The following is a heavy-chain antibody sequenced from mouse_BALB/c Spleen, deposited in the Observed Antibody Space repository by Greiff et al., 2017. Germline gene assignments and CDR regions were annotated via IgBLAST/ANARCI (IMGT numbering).Heavy chain of an antibody. D-gene: IGHD2-2*01. CDR2: IYPGDGDT. J-gene: IGHJ4*01. Sequence: VQLQQSGAELARPGASVKLSCKASGYTFTSYWMQWVKQRPGQGLEWIGAIYPGDGDTRYTQKFKGKATLTADKSSSTAYMQLSSLASEDSAVYYCARSGYDGYYYAMDYWGQGTSVTVSS. CDR3: ARSGYDGYYYAMDY. CDR1: GYTFTSYW. V-gene: IGHV1-87*01.